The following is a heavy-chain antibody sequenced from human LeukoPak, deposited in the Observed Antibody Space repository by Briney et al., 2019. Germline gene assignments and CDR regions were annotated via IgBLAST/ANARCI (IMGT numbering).Heavy chain of an antibody. D-gene: IGHD1-26*01. Sequence: PGGTLRLSCAASGFTFSSYGMSWVRQAPGKGLEWVSAISGSGGSTYYADSVKGRFTISRDNSKNTLYLQMNSLRAEDTAVYYCAKAQWELLRGVRGYFDYWGQGTLVTVSS. CDR1: GFTFSSYG. J-gene: IGHJ4*02. CDR3: AKAQWELLRGVRGYFDY. CDR2: ISGSGGST. V-gene: IGHV3-23*01.